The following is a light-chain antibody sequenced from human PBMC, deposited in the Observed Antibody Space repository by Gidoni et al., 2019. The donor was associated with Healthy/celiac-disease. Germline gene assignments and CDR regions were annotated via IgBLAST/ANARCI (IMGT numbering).Light chain of an antibody. CDR2: AAS. V-gene: IGKV1-39*01. J-gene: IGKJ1*01. CDR1: QCISSY. CDR3: QQSYRTPLT. Sequence: DIHITESPSSLSASVGDRVTITSRASQCISSYLNCYQQKPEKAPKLLIDAASSLQSGVPSRFSGSGAGKDFTLTISSVQPEDFATYYYQQSYRTPLTFGQGTKVEIK.